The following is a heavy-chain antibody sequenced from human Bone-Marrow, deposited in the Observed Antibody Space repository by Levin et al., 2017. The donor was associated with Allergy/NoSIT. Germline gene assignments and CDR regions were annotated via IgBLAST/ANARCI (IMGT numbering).Heavy chain of an antibody. V-gene: IGHV1-58*01. CDR3: AADPTPLASEYYYDSSGYPDRYYYGMDV. Sequence: SVKVSCKASGFTFTSSAVQWVRQARGQRLEWIGWIVVGSGNTNYAQKFQERVTITRDMSTSTAYMELSSLRSEDTAVYYCAADPTPLASEYYYDSSGYPDRYYYGMDVWGQGTTVTVSS. D-gene: IGHD3-22*01. CDR1: GFTFTSSA. CDR2: IVVGSGNT. J-gene: IGHJ6*02.